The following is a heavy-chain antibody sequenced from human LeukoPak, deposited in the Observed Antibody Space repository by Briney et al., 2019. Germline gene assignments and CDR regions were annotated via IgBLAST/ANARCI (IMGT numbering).Heavy chain of an antibody. J-gene: IGHJ4*02. V-gene: IGHV1-46*01. CDR1: GYIFTSYN. Sequence: RASVTVSCTASGYIFTSYNMNWVRQAPGQGLEWMGIINPSGGSTNYAQKFQGRVTMTRDTSTSTVYMELSSLRSEDTAVYYCARFAVHRRIAVDGQFGLDYWGQGTLVTVSS. CDR2: INPSGGST. CDR3: ARFAVHRRIAVDGQFGLDY. D-gene: IGHD6-19*01.